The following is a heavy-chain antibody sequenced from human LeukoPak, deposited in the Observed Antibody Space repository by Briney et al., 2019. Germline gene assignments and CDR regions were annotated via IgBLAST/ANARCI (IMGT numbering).Heavy chain of an antibody. CDR1: GFSFSTYN. J-gene: IGHJ4*02. CDR3: VRAFNGNSYGYGF. Sequence: PGGSLRLSCAASGFSFSTYNMNWIRQAPGKGLEWVSYISATTGIKYYADSVKGRFTISRDNAKNSLYLQLNSLRAEDTAVYYCVRAFNGNSYGYGFWGQGTLVTVSS. V-gene: IGHV3-48*01. CDR2: ISATTGIK. D-gene: IGHD5-18*01.